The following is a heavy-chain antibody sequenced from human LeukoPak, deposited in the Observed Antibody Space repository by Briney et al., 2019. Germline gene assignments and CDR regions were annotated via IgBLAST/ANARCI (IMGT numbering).Heavy chain of an antibody. CDR2: INPNSGGT. J-gene: IGHJ4*02. V-gene: IGHV1-2*06. Sequence: ASVKVSCKASGYTFTGYYMHWVRQAPGQGLELMGRINPNSGGTNYAQKFQGRVTMTRDTSISTAYMELSRLRSDDTAVYYCAGGLDYDILTGYFRDYWGQGTLVTVSS. CDR3: AGGLDYDILTGYFRDY. CDR1: GYTFTGYY. D-gene: IGHD3-9*01.